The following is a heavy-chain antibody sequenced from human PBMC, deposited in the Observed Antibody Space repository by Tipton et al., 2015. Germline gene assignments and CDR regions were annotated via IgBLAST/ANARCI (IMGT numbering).Heavy chain of an antibody. CDR1: GFTFSSYS. CDR3: AAVDTTKSGYFDS. D-gene: IGHD5-18*01. V-gene: IGHV3-21*01. CDR2: ISSGGHFI. Sequence: SLRLSCAASGFTFSSYSMNWVRQAPGKGLEWVSSISSGGHFIYYADSVKGRFTISRDNTKNSLYLQMNSLRAEDTAVYYCAAVDTTKSGYFDSWGQGTLVTVSS. J-gene: IGHJ4*02.